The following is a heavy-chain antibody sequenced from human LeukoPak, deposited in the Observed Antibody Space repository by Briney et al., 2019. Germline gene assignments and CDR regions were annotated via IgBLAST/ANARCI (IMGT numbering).Heavy chain of an antibody. D-gene: IGHD3-10*01. CDR1: DGSISSSSYY. V-gene: IGHV4-39*01. CDR2: IYYSGST. Sequence: SETLSLTCTVSDGSISSSSYYWGWIRQPPGRGLEWIGSIYYSGSTYYNPSLKSRVTISVDTSKNQFSLKLSSVTAADTAVYYCAIIEVRDRPFDYWGQGTLVTVSS. J-gene: IGHJ4*02. CDR3: AIIEVRDRPFDY.